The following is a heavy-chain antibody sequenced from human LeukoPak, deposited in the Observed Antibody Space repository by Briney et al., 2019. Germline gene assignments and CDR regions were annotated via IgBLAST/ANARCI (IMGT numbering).Heavy chain of an antibody. CDR1: GFAFSDYW. Sequence: GGSLRLSCAASGFAFSDYWMTWVRQAPGKGLEWVAHINQDGSKEHYMDCVKARFTISRDNAKNSLSLQMNSLRAEDTAVYYCVRDGGVSGYDLLDYWGQGTLVTVSS. J-gene: IGHJ4*02. V-gene: IGHV3-7*01. D-gene: IGHD5-12*01. CDR2: INQDGSKE. CDR3: VRDGGVSGYDLLDY.